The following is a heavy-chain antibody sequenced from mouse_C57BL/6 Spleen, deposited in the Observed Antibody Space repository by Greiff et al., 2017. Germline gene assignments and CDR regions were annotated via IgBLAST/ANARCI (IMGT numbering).Heavy chain of an antibody. D-gene: IGHD1-1*01. CDR2: IDPEGGET. CDR3: ARYYGSSYGWYFDV. J-gene: IGHJ1*03. Sequence: EVKLQESGAELVKPGASVKLSCTASGFNIKDYYMHWVKQRTEQGLEWIGRIDPEGGETKYAPKFKGKATITADTSSNTAYLQLSSLTSEDTAVYYCARYYGSSYGWYFDVWGTGTTVTVSS. V-gene: IGHV14-2*01. CDR1: GFNIKDYY.